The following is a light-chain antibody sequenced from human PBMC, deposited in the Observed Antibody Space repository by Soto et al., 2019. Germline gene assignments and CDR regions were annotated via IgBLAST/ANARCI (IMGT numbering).Light chain of an antibody. CDR2: DAS. Sequence: ELVLTLSPGALSLSPGERATLSFRASQTVRNNYLAWYQQKPGQAPRVLIYDASSRATGIPERFSGGGSGTDFTLTISRLEPEDFAVYYCQQFSSYPLTFGGGTKVDIK. CDR3: QQFSSYPLT. J-gene: IGKJ4*01. V-gene: IGKV3-20*01. CDR1: QTVRNNY.